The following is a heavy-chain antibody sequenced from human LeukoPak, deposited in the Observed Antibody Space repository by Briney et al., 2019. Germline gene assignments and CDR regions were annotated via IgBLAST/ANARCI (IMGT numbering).Heavy chain of an antibody. CDR2: IHSDGNT. Sequence: GGSLRLPCAASVFNVITKSMSWVRQAPGKGLEWVSIIHSDGNTCYADSVKGRFTISRDTSKNTVSLQMNSLGAEDAAVYYCVSHSDPLTGYSFDYWGQGTLVTVSS. J-gene: IGHJ4*02. CDR1: VFNVITKS. CDR3: VSHSDPLTGYSFDY. D-gene: IGHD3-9*01. V-gene: IGHV3-53*01.